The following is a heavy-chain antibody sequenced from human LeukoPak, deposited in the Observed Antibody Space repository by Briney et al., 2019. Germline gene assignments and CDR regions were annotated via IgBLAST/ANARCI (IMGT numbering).Heavy chain of an antibody. V-gene: IGHV4-59*01. CDR1: GGSISSYY. Sequence: SETLSLTCTVSGGSISSYYWSWIRQPPGKGLEWIGYIYYSGSTNYNPSLKSRVTISVDTSKNQFSLKLSSVTAADTAVYYCARGSPYYYYMDVWGKGTTVTVSS. CDR2: IYYSGST. J-gene: IGHJ6*03. CDR3: ARGSPYYYYMDV.